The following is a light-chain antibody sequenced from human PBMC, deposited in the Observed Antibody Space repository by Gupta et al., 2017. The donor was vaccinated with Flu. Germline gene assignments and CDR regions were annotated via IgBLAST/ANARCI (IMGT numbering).Light chain of an antibody. J-gene: IGLJ3*02. CDR1: SSDIGAYNY. V-gene: IGLV2-14*03. Sequence: QSALTQPASASGSPGQSIAISCTGSSSDIGAYNYVPWHQQPPGKAPKRMIYDVNNRPSGVSTSFSGSKSGNTASLTISGLQAEDEAEYYYGAYGVVGVFGGGTKVTVL. CDR2: DVN. CDR3: GAYGVVGV.